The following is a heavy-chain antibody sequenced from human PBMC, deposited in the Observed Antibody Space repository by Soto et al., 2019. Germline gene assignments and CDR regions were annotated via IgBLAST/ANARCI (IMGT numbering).Heavy chain of an antibody. V-gene: IGHV1-18*01. J-gene: IGHJ4*02. D-gene: IGHD4-17*01. CDR3: ARDEFGDPGVY. CDR1: GYTFTSYG. CDR2: ISAYNGNT. Sequence: ASVKVSCKASGYTFTSYGISWVRQAPGQGLEWMGWISAYNGNTNYAQKLQGRVTMTTDTSTSTAYIELRSLISDDTAVYYCARDEFGDPGVYWGQGTLVTVSS.